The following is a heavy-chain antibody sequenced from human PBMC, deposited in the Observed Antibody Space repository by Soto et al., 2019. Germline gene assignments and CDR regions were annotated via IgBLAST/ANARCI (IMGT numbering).Heavy chain of an antibody. Sequence: QVQLQESGPGLVKPSGTLSLTCAVSGGSVSSSNWWSWVRQSPGKWLEWMGEIYHSGSAHYNPSLRRRATIPLDKSKNQFSLRLTSVTAADTAVYYCARVPGVVVSADDAFDIWGPGTRVIVSS. CDR2: IYHSGSA. J-gene: IGHJ3*02. CDR3: ARVPGVVVSADDAFDI. V-gene: IGHV4-4*02. CDR1: GGSVSSSNW. D-gene: IGHD2-21*02.